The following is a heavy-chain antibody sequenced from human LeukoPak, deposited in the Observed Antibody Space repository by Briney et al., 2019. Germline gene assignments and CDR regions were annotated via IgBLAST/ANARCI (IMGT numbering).Heavy chain of an antibody. CDR1: GGTFTSNY. CDR3: ARDQEGFDY. J-gene: IGHJ4*02. CDR2: IYPRDGST. V-gene: IGHV1-46*01. Sequence: GASVKVSCKASGGTFTSNYIHWVRQAPGQGLEWMGMIYPRDGSTSYAQKFQGRVTVTRDTSTSTVHMELSGLRSEDTAVYYCARDQEGFDYWGQGTPVTVSS.